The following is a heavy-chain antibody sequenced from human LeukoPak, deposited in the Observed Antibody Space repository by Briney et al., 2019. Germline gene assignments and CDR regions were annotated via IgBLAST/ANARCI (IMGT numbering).Heavy chain of an antibody. CDR1: GGSISSGDYY. Sequence: SETLSLTCSVSGGSISSGDYYWSWIRQPPGKGLEWIGYIYYSGSTYYNPSLKSRVTISVDTSKNQFSLKLSSVTAADTAVYYCARVFSGNPNYWGQGTLVTVSS. D-gene: IGHD4-23*01. CDR2: IYYSGST. CDR3: ARVFSGNPNY. J-gene: IGHJ4*02. V-gene: IGHV4-30-4*08.